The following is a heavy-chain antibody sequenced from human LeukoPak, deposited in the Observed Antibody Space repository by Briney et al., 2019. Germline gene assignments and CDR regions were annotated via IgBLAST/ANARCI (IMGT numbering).Heavy chain of an antibody. J-gene: IGHJ5*01. V-gene: IGHV4-39*07. CDR3: ARDRYYYDSSGVRWFDS. CDR1: GGSISSSSYY. D-gene: IGHD3-22*01. CDR2: IYYTGST. Sequence: SETLSLTCTVSGGSISSSSYYWGWIRQPPEKGLEWIGSIYYTGSTNYNPSLKSRVTMSVDTSNNQFSLKLSSVTAADTAMYYCARDRYYYDSSGVRWFDSWGQGTLVTVSS.